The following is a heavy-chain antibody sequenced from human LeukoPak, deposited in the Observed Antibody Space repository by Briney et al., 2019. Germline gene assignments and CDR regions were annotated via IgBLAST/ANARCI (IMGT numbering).Heavy chain of an antibody. V-gene: IGHV4-59*01. D-gene: IGHD3-22*01. CDR1: GGSINTYY. Sequence: SETLSLTCTVSGGSINTYYWIWIRQPPGKGLEWIGYIYHSGSTNYNPSLKSRLTISVDTSKNQFSLKLTSVTAADTAVYYCARGRGQYDSTGYGFWGQGTLVTVSS. J-gene: IGHJ4*02. CDR3: ARGRGQYDSTGYGF. CDR2: IYHSGST.